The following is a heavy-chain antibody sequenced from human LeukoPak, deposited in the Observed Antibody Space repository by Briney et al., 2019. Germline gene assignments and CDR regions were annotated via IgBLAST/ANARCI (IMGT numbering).Heavy chain of an antibody. CDR3: AKGYSSSWLGYFDY. CDR2: ISWDGGST. CDR1: GFTFDDYA. Sequence: GGSLRLSCAASGFTFDDYAMHWVRQAPEKGLEWVSLISWDGGSTYYADSVKGRFTISRDNSKNSLYLQMNSLRAEDTALYYCAKGYSSSWLGYFDYWGQGTLVTVSS. J-gene: IGHJ4*02. V-gene: IGHV3-43D*03. D-gene: IGHD6-13*01.